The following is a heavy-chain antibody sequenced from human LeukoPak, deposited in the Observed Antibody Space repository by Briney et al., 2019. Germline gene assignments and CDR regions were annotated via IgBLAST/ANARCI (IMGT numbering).Heavy chain of an antibody. V-gene: IGHV3-23*01. CDR3: ARCMVLSQGWCNWFDP. D-gene: IGHD6-13*01. CDR1: GFDLTTYA. J-gene: IGHJ5*02. CDR2: IRIGGGGT. Sequence: QSGGSLRLSCAASGFDLTTYAMTWVRWAPAKGLEWVSSIRIGGGGTYYADSVKGRFTISRDNSENTLHLQMNNLRVEDTARYFCARCMVLSQGWCNWFDPWGQGTLVTVSS.